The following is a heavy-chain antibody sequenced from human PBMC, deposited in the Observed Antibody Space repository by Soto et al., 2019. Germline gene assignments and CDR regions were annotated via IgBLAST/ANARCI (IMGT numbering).Heavy chain of an antibody. CDR2: IIPLFGTA. CDR1: GVTFSSDT. D-gene: IGHD3-16*01. CDR3: STELGENPASPFDS. Sequence: QVQLVQSGAEVKKPGSSVKVSCKASGVTFSSDTISWVRQAPGQGLEWVGGIIPLFGTANYDQKFQGRVTITADESTRTVYIELSSLSSDDTAVYYCSTELGENPASPFDSWGQGTLVTVSS. J-gene: IGHJ4*02. V-gene: IGHV1-69*01.